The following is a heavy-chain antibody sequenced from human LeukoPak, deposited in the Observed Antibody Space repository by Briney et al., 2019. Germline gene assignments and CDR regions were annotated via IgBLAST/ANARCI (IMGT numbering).Heavy chain of an antibody. J-gene: IGHJ4*02. CDR3: ARDGGLHTNFDY. D-gene: IGHD2-15*01. CDR2: TKPDGSAE. Sequence: GGALRLSCAASGFSFRNYWMGWVRQAPGKGLEWVANTKPDGSAEYYADSVRGRFSTSRDNANNLLYLQMNSLRAEDTAVYYCARDGGLHTNFDYWGQGTLVTVSS. V-gene: IGHV3-7*01. CDR1: GFSFRNYW.